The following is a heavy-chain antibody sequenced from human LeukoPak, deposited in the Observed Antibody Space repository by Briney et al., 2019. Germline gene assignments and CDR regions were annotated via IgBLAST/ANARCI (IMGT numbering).Heavy chain of an antibody. CDR2: IYTSGST. CDR1: GGSISSSSYY. Sequence: PSETLSLTCTVSGGSISSSSYYWSWIRQPAGKGLEWIGRIYTSGSTNYNPSLKSRVTISVDTSKNQFSLKLSSVTAADTAVYYCARGGATDAFDIWGQGTMVTVSS. D-gene: IGHD1-26*01. V-gene: IGHV4-61*02. CDR3: ARGGATDAFDI. J-gene: IGHJ3*02.